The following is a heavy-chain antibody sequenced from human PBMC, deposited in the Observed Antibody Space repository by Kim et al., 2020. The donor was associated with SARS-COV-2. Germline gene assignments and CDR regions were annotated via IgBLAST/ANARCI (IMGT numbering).Heavy chain of an antibody. Sequence: SETLSLTCAVYGGSFSGYYWSGIREPPGKGLEWIGEINHSGITNYNPSLKSRVTISVDTSKNQFSLKLSSVTAADTAVYYCARASWYYGSGSYHYYGMD. CDR2: INHSGIT. D-gene: IGHD3-10*01. V-gene: IGHV4-34*01. CDR3: ARASWYYGSGSYHYYGMD. J-gene: IGHJ6*01. CDR1: GGSFSGYY.